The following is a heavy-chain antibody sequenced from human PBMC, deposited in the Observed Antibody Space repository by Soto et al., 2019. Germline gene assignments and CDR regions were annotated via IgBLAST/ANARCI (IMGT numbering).Heavy chain of an antibody. J-gene: IGHJ4*02. D-gene: IGHD2-15*01. V-gene: IGHV4-59*08. CDR1: GGSISSYY. Sequence: PSETLSLTCAVSGGSISSYYWSWIRQPPGKGLKRIGYIYYSGSTNYNPSLKSRVTISVDTSKNQFSLKLSSVTAADSAVYYCARTKCGYCSGGSCYSCLFDYWGQGTLVTVSS. CDR2: IYYSGST. CDR3: ARTKCGYCSGGSCYSCLFDY.